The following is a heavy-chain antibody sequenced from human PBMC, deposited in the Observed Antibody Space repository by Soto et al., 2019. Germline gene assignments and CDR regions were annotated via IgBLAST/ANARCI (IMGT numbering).Heavy chain of an antibody. D-gene: IGHD1-26*01. V-gene: IGHV3-30*18. CDR3: AKDVYSGRYYAGGWIDP. CDR1: GFSFSDFG. CDR2: ISYDESNK. Sequence: QVQLVESGGSVVQPGRSPRLSCAASGFSFSDFGMHWVRQAPGKGLEWVAVISYDESNKFYADSVQGRFTISRDNSKSTLYLQMSSLRPEDTAIYYCAKDVYSGRYYAGGWIDPWGQGTLVTVSS. J-gene: IGHJ5*02.